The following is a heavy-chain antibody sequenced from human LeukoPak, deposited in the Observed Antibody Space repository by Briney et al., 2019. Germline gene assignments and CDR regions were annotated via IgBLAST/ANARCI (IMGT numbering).Heavy chain of an antibody. CDR2: ISSSSSTI. CDR3: AREGSSYIDHAFDI. V-gene: IGHV3-48*01. Sequence: PGGSLRLSCAASGFTFSSYSMNWVRQAPGKGLEWVSYISSSSSTIYYADSVKGRFTISRDNAKNSLYLQMNSLRAEDTAVYYCAREGSSYIDHAFDIWGQGTMVTVSS. CDR1: GFTFSSYS. D-gene: IGHD3-10*01. J-gene: IGHJ3*02.